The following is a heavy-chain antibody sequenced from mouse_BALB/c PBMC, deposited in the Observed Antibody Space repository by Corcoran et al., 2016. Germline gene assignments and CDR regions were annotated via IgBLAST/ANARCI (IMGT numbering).Heavy chain of an antibody. Sequence: EVQLQQSGAELVKPGASVKLSCTASGFNIKDTYMHWVKQRPEQGLEWIGRIDPANGNTKYDPKFQGKATITADTSSNTAYLQLSSLTSEDTAVYYCARGEYDLYYYAMYYWGQGTSVTVSS. CDR2: IDPANGNT. V-gene: IGHV14-3*02. D-gene: IGHD2-14*01. CDR1: GFNIKDTY. J-gene: IGHJ4*01. CDR3: ARGEYDLYYYAMYY.